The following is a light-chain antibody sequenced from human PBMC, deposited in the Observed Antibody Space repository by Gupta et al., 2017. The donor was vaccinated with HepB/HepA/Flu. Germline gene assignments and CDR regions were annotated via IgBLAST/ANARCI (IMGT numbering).Light chain of an antibody. Sequence: QSVLTQPPSASGTPGQGAHSSCSGSSSNIGSNYVYWYQQLPGTAPKLLIYRNNQRPSGVPDRFSGSKSGTSASLAISGLRSEDEADYYCAAWDDSLSGPVFGGGTKLTVL. CDR2: RNN. CDR1: SSNIGSNY. CDR3: AAWDDSLSGPV. V-gene: IGLV1-47*01. J-gene: IGLJ2*01.